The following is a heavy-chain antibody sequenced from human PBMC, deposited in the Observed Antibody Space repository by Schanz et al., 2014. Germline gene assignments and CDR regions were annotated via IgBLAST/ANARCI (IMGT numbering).Heavy chain of an antibody. D-gene: IGHD1-26*01. CDR1: GFIFNNYG. V-gene: IGHV3-33*06. CDR3: AKEGSIYWDRSVDY. CDR2: IWYDGTDR. Sequence: QVQLVESGGGVVQRGGSLRLSCAASGFIFNNYGMHWVRQAPGKGLEWVAVIWYDGTDRYYADSVKGRFTISRDNSKNTLYLQMNSLRAEDTAVYYCAKEGSIYWDRSVDYWGQGTLVTVSS. J-gene: IGHJ4*02.